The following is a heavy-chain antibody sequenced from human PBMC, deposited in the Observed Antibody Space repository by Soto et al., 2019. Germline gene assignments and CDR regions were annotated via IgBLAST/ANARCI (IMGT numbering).Heavy chain of an antibody. V-gene: IGHV2-70*11. CDR1: GFSLSTSAMC. J-gene: IGHJ4*01. CDR2: IDWDDDK. Sequence: SGPTLVNPTQTLTLTCTFSGFSLSTSAMCVSWIRQPPGKALEWLARIDWDDDKYYSTSLKTRLTISKDTSKNQVVLTMTNMDPVDTATYYCARYSVRGVITQFDYWGHGTLVTVPQ. CDR3: ARYSVRGVITQFDY. D-gene: IGHD3-10*01.